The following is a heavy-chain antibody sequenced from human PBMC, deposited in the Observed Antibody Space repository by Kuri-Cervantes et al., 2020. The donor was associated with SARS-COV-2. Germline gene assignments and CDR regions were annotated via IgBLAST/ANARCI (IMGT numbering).Heavy chain of an antibody. CDR2: INHNGGA. J-gene: IGHJ6*03. CDR3: ARAYGFLRYIYYMDV. CDR1: GGSFSDYY. D-gene: IGHD4-17*01. Sequence: GSLRLSCAVYGGSFSDYYWSWIRQPPGKGLEWIGEINHNGGANYNPSLKSRVTISVDTSSKQFSLHLGSVTAADTAVYYCARAYGFLRYIYYMDVWGRGTTVTVSS. V-gene: IGHV4-34*01.